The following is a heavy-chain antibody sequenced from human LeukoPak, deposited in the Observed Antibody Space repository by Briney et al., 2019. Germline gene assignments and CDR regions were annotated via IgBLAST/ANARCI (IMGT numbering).Heavy chain of an antibody. Sequence: SETLSLTCAVYGGSSSGYYWSWIRQPPGKGLEWIGEINHSGSTNYNPSLKSRVTISVDTSKNQFSLKLSPVTAADTAVYYCARGNSSTPFDYWGQGTLVTVSS. J-gene: IGHJ4*02. D-gene: IGHD6-13*01. V-gene: IGHV4-34*01. CDR1: GGSSSGYY. CDR3: ARGNSSTPFDY. CDR2: INHSGST.